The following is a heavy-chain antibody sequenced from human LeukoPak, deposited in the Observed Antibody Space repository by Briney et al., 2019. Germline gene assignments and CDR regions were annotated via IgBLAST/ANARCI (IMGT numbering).Heavy chain of an antibody. J-gene: IGHJ4*02. CDR3: ATDKDKSGSYRDY. CDR2: VDPEDGET. V-gene: IGHV1-69-2*01. D-gene: IGHD1-26*01. CDR1: GYTFTGYY. Sequence: ASVKVSCKASGYTFTGYYMHWVQQAPGKGLEWMGLVDPEDGETIYAEKFQGRVTITADTSTDTAYMELSSLRSEDTAVYYCATDKDKSGSYRDYWGQGTLVTVSS.